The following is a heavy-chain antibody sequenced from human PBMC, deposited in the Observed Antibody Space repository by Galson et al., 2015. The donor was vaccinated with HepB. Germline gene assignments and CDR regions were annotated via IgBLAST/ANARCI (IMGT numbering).Heavy chain of an antibody. Sequence: ETLSLTCTVSGGSISSHYWSWIRQPPGKGLEWIGYIYYSGSTNYNPSLKSRVTISVDTSKNQFSLKLSSVTAADTAVYYCASAWNARGDYWGQGTLVTVSS. J-gene: IGHJ4*02. D-gene: IGHD1-1*01. CDR3: ASAWNARGDY. CDR2: IYYSGST. V-gene: IGHV4-59*11. CDR1: GGSISSHY.